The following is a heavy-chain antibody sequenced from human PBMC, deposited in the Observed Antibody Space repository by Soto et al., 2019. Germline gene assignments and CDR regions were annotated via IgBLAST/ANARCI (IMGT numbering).Heavy chain of an antibody. V-gene: IGHV3-23*01. CDR3: ASRSSGWYFDY. CDR1: GFTFSNYA. Sequence: EVQLLESGGGLVQPGGSLRLSCAASGFTFSNYAMNWVRQAPGKGLEWVSVISGSGGSTYYADSGKGRYTISRDNSKNTLYLQMNSLRAEDTAVYYCASRSSGWYFDYWGQGTLVTVSS. CDR2: ISGSGGST. J-gene: IGHJ4*02. D-gene: IGHD6-19*01.